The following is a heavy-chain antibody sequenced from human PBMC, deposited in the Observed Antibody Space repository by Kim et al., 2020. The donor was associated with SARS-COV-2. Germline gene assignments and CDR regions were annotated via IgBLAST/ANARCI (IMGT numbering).Heavy chain of an antibody. J-gene: IGHJ4*02. CDR2: IWYDGSNK. D-gene: IGHD5-12*01. CDR1: GFTFSSYG. CDR3: AKDQREMATITFYLGY. V-gene: IGHV3-33*06. Sequence: GGSLRLSCAASGFTFSSYGMHWVRQAPGKGLEWVAVIWYDGSNKYYADSVKGRFTISRDNSKNTLYLQMNSLRAEDTAVYYCAKDQREMATITFYLGYWGQGTLVTVSS.